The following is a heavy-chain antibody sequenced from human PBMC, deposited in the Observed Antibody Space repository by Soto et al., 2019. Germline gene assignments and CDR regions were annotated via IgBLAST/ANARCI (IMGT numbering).Heavy chain of an antibody. CDR2: IYYSGST. J-gene: IGHJ3*02. CDR3: ARVNYGGNAIGAFDI. Sequence: SETLSLTCSVSGGSTSSYYWSWIRQPPGKGLEWIGYIYYSGSTDYSPSLKSRVTMSIDTSQNQVSLKLTSVTTADTAVYYCARVNYGGNAIGAFDIWGQGTMVTVS. V-gene: IGHV4-59*01. CDR1: GGSTSSYY. D-gene: IGHD4-17*01.